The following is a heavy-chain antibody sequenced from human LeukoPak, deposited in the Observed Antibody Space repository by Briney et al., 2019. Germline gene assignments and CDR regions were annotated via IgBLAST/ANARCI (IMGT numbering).Heavy chain of an antibody. CDR2: ISSSSSTI. V-gene: IGHV3-48*02. D-gene: IGHD3-10*01. CDR1: GFTFSTYS. CDR3: ARDLGSVGVYYFDY. J-gene: IGHJ4*02. Sequence: GGSLRLSCAASGFTFSTYSMNRVRQAPGKGLEWVSYISSSSSTIYYADSVKGRFTVSRDNAKDSLYLQMNSLRDEDTAVYYCARDLGSVGVYYFDYWGQGTLVTVSS.